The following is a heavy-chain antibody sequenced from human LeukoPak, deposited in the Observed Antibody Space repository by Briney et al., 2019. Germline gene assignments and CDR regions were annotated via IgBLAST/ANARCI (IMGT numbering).Heavy chain of an antibody. CDR3: VRDAGHDAFDI. CDR2: INSDGKIR. CDR1: GFTLTTYW. V-gene: IGHV3-74*01. J-gene: IGHJ3*02. Sequence: PGGSLRLSCAASGFTLTTYWMHWVRQAPGKGLVWVSRINSDGKIRTYADSVKGRLTISGDYAKNTLYLQVNSLRAEDTAVYYCVRDAGHDAFDIWGQGTTVTVSS.